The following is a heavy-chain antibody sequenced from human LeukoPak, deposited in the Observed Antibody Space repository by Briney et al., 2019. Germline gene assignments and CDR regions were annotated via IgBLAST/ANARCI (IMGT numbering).Heavy chain of an antibody. J-gene: IGHJ4*02. V-gene: IGHV4-34*01. CDR3: ARGDTMGGDFDY. D-gene: IGHD3-10*01. CDR1: GGSFSGYY. Sequence: SETLSLTCAVYGGSFSGYYWSWIRQPPGKGLEWMGEINHSGSTNYNPSLKSRVTISVDTSKNQFSLQLCSVTAADTAVYYCARGDTMGGDFDYWGQGTLVTVSS. CDR2: INHSGST.